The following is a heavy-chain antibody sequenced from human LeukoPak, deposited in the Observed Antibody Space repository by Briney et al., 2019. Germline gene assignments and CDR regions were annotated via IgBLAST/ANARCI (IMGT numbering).Heavy chain of an antibody. CDR3: ARDWGNWDFDY. D-gene: IGHD1-1*01. J-gene: IGHJ4*02. Sequence: GGSLRLSCAASGFTFSSYSMNWVRQAPGKGLEWVSSISSLSNYIYYEDSVKGRFTISRDYAKNSLYLQMNSLRAEDTAVYYCARDWGNWDFDYWGRGTLVIVSS. CDR1: GFTFSSYS. V-gene: IGHV3-21*01. CDR2: ISSLSNYI.